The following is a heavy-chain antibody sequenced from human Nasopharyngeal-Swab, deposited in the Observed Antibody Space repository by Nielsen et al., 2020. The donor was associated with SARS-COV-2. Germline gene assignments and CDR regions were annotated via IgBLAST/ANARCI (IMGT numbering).Heavy chain of an antibody. CDR1: GFTFNNYN. CDR2: ISTSGSTI. V-gene: IGHV3-11*01. CDR3: ARPRGGWAFDI. Sequence: GESLKISCAASGFTFNNYNFNWIRQAPGKGLEWVSYISTSGSTISFADSVKGRFTISRDNAKNSLYLQMNGLRAEDTAVYYCARPRGGWAFDIWGQGTMVTVSS. J-gene: IGHJ3*02. D-gene: IGHD3-16*01.